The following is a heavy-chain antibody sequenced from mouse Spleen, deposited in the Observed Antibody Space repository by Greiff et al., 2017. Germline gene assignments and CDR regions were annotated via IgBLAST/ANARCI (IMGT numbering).Heavy chain of an antibody. CDR2: ISSGGSYT. CDR3: ARLDYGSSYEGAMDY. J-gene: IGHJ4*01. Sequence: DVKLVESGGGLVKPGGSLKLSCAASGFTFSSYAMSWVRQTPEKRLEWVATISSGGSYTYYPDSVKGRFTISRDNAKNTLYLQMSSLRSEDTAMYYCARLDYGSSYEGAMDYWGQGTSVTVSS. D-gene: IGHD1-1*01. CDR1: GFTFSSYA. V-gene: IGHV5-9-1*01.